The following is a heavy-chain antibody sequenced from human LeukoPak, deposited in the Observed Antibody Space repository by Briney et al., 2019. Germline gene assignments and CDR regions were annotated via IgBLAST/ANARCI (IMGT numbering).Heavy chain of an antibody. CDR3: ARGGTMITFGGVIVIPRYFDY. CDR1: GFTFDEYG. CDR2: ISLNGGAS. D-gene: IGHD3-16*02. V-gene: IGHV3-20*04. Sequence: GGSLRLSCAASGFTFDEYGMSWVRQAPGKGLEWVSGISLNGGASGYADSVRGRFTISRDNANNSISLQMNSLRVEDTALYYCARGGTMITFGGVIVIPRYFDYWGQGILVTVSS. J-gene: IGHJ4*02.